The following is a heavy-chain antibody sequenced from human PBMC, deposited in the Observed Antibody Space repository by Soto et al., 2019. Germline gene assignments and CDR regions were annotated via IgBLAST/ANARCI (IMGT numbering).Heavy chain of an antibody. V-gene: IGHV3-33*01. D-gene: IGHD1-7*01. CDR3: AREHTELHDAFDI. J-gene: IGHJ3*02. Sequence: QVQLVESGGGVVQPGRSLRLSCAASGFTFSSYGMHWVRQAPGKGLEWVAVIWYDGSNKYYADSVKGRFTISRDNSKNTLYLQMNSLRAEDTAVYYCAREHTELHDAFDIWGQGTMVTVSS. CDR2: IWYDGSNK. CDR1: GFTFSSYG.